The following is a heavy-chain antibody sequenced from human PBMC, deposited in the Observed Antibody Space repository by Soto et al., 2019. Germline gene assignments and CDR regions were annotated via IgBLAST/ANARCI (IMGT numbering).Heavy chain of an antibody. CDR2: ISYDGSNK. Sequence: LRLSCAASGFTFSSYGMHWVRQSPGNGLEWVAVISYDGSNKYYADSVKGRFTISRDNSKNTLYLQMNSLRAEDTAVYYCAKEGGQWLDLYYYYYYGMDVWGQGTTVTVSS. J-gene: IGHJ6*02. D-gene: IGHD6-19*01. V-gene: IGHV3-30*18. CDR3: AKEGGQWLDLYYYYYYGMDV. CDR1: GFTFSSYG.